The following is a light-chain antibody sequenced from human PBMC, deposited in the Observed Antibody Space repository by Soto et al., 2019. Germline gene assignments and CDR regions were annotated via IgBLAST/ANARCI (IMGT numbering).Light chain of an antibody. CDR2: AAS. J-gene: IGKJ2*01. V-gene: IGKV1-39*01. CDR3: QQSYSTLYT. Sequence: DIQMTQSPSSLSASVGDRVTITCRASQSISSYLNWYQQKPGKAPKLLIYAASSLQSGVPSRFSGGGSGTDFTLTISSLQPEDFETYYCQQSYSTLYTFGQGTKLEIK. CDR1: QSISSY.